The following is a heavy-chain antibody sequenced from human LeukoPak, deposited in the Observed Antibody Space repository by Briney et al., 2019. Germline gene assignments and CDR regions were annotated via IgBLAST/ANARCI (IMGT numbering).Heavy chain of an antibody. CDR2: IITNSGGT. CDR3: ARDRDGYTSDAFDI. D-gene: IGHD5-24*01. CDR1: GYTFTNYY. J-gene: IGHJ3*02. V-gene: IGHV1-2*06. Sequence: ASVKVSCKASGYTFTNYYIHWVRQAPGQGLEWVGRIITNSGGTNYAQKFRGRVTMARDTSINTAYMELQRLTSDDSAVYYCARDRDGYTSDAFDIWGPGTMATVSS.